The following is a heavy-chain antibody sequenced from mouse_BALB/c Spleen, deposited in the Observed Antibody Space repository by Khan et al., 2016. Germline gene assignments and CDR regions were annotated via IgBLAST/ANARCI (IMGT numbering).Heavy chain of an antibody. Sequence: QIQLVQSGPELKKPGKTVKISCKASGYTFTNYGMNWVKQAPGKGLKWMGWINTYSGESTYADDFKGRFAFSLETSANTDYLQINNLKNEETATYFCARYRYYYGSSKYFDVWGAGTTVTVSS. V-gene: IGHV9-3-1*01. J-gene: IGHJ1*01. D-gene: IGHD1-1*01. CDR2: INTYSGES. CDR1: GYTFTNYG. CDR3: ARYRYYYGSSKYFDV.